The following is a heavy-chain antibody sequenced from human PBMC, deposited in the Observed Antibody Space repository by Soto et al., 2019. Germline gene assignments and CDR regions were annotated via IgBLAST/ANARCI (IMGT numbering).Heavy chain of an antibody. Sequence: SVKVSCKASGGTFSSYAISWVRQAPGQGLEWMGRIIPILGIANYAQKFQGRVTITADKSTSTAYMELSSLRSEDTAVYYCARVSPGSGTQPWGQGTLVTVSS. CDR3: ARVSPGSGTQP. J-gene: IGHJ5*02. V-gene: IGHV1-69*04. CDR2: IIPILGIA. CDR1: GGTFSSYA. D-gene: IGHD3-10*01.